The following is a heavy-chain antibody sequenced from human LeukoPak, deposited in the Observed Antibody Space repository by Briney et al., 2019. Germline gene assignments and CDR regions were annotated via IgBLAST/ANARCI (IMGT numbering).Heavy chain of an antibody. J-gene: IGHJ6*02. CDR1: GGSISSSSYS. CDR2: IYYSGST. CDR3: ARGGNDFWSGYPKRNGMDV. D-gene: IGHD3-3*01. V-gene: IGHV4-39*01. Sequence: SSETLSLTCTVSGGSISSSSYSWGWIRQPPGKGLEWIGSIYYSGSTYYNPSLKSRVTISVDTSKNQFSLKLSSVTAADTAVYYCARGGNDFWSGYPKRNGMDVWGQGTTVTVSS.